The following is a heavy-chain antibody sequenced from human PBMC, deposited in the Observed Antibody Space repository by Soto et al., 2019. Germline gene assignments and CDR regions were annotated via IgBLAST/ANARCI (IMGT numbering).Heavy chain of an antibody. J-gene: IGHJ4*02. V-gene: IGHV4-59*08. CDR1: GGSISSYY. D-gene: IGHD2-2*01. Sequence: SETLSLTCTVSGGSISSYYWSWIRQPPGKGLEWIGYIYYSGSTNYNPSLKSRVTISVDTSKNQFSLKLSSVTAADTAVYYCARQQLGGPAAGSFDYWGQGTLVTVSS. CDR2: IYYSGST. CDR3: ARQQLGGPAAGSFDY.